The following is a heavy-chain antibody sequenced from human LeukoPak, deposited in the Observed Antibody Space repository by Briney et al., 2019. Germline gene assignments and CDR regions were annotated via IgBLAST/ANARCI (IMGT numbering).Heavy chain of an antibody. J-gene: IGHJ6*03. CDR1: GYTFTSYY. D-gene: IGHD3-10*01. Sequence: ASVKVSCRASGYTFTSYYMHWVRQAPGQGLEWMGIINPSGGSTSYAQKFQGRVTMTRDTSTSTVYMELSSLRSEDTAVYYCARAPITMVRGVTALTYYYYYMDVWGKGTTVTVSS. V-gene: IGHV1-46*03. CDR3: ARAPITMVRGVTALTYYYYYMDV. CDR2: INPSGGST.